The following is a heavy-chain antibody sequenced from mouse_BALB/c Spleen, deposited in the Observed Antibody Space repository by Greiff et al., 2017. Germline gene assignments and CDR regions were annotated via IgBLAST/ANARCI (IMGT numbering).Heavy chain of an antibody. D-gene: IGHD2-3*01. Sequence: EVQLQQSGTVLARPGASVKMSCKASGYTFTSYWMHWVNQRPGQGLEWIGAIYPGNSDTSYNQKFKGKAKLTAVTSTSTAYMELSSLTNEDSAVYFCTRGSPDGCLGYAMDDWGEGTSVTVSS. CDR1: GYTFTSYW. V-gene: IGHV1-5*01. J-gene: IGHJ4*01. CDR2: IYPGNSDT. CDR3: TRGSPDGCLGYAMDD.